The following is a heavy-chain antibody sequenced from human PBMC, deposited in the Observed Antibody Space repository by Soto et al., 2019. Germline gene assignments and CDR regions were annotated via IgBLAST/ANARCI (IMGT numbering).Heavy chain of an antibody. J-gene: IGHJ4*02. Sequence: GESLKISCKGSGYSFTSYWIGWVRQMPGKGLEWMGIIYPGDSDTRYSPSFQGQVTISADKSISTAYLQWSSLKASDTAMYYCAISLPDTYDSSGYSFDYWGQGTLVTVSS. D-gene: IGHD3-22*01. CDR2: IYPGDSDT. V-gene: IGHV5-51*01. CDR3: AISLPDTYDSSGYSFDY. CDR1: GYSFTSYW.